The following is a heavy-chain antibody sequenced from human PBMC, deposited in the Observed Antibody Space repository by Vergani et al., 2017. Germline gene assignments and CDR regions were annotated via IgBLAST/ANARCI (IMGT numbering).Heavy chain of an antibody. CDR1: GFTFSSYA. J-gene: IGHJ4*02. D-gene: IGHD3-22*01. CDR2: ISGSGGST. Sequence: EVQLLESGGGLVQPGGSLRLSCAASGFTFSSYAMSWVRQAPGKGLEWVSAISGSGGSTYYADSVKGRFTISRDNSKNTLYLQMNSLRAEDTAVNYCAKDPGYYDSSGAGGYWGQGTLVTVSS. CDR3: AKDPGYYDSSGAGGY. V-gene: IGHV3-23*01.